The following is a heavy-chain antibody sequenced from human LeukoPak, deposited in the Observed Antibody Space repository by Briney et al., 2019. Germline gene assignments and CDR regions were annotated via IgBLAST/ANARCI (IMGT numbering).Heavy chain of an antibody. CDR2: IRYDGSNK. D-gene: IGHD2-2*01. J-gene: IGHJ4*02. CDR1: GFTFSSYG. V-gene: IGHV3-30*02. Sequence: GGSLRLSCAASGFTFSSYGMHWVRQAPGKGLEWVAFIRYDGSNKYYADSVKGRFTISRDNSKNTLYLQMNSLRAEDTAVYYCAKRGYCSSTSCYWVDYWGQGTLVTVSS. CDR3: AKRGYCSSTSCYWVDY.